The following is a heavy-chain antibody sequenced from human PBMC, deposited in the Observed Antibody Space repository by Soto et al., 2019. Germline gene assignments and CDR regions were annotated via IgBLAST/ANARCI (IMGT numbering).Heavy chain of an antibody. CDR3: ARQFDSDTSGYYYAY. CDR2: IMPIFGSA. Sequence: SVKVSCKASGGTFSTNTISWVRQAPGQGLEWMGGIMPIFGSANYAQKFQGRVTITADEYTRTVYMELSRLRSEDTAVYYCARQFDSDTSGYYYAYWGQGTLVTVSS. J-gene: IGHJ4*02. V-gene: IGHV1-69*13. CDR1: GGTFSTNT. D-gene: IGHD3-22*01.